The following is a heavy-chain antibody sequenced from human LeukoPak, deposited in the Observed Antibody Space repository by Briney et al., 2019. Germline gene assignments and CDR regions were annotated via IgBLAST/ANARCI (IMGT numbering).Heavy chain of an antibody. D-gene: IGHD4-23*01. V-gene: IGHV4-59*01. Sequence: SETLSLTCAVSDGSISTFYWSWIRQPPGKGLEWIGYTHYSGTTDYNPSLKSRVTMSVNTSKHQFSLEMTSVTAADTAVYYCARVHLGQLLYWSFDLWGRGTLVTASS. CDR1: DGSISTFY. J-gene: IGHJ2*01. CDR2: THYSGTT. CDR3: ARVHLGQLLYWSFDL.